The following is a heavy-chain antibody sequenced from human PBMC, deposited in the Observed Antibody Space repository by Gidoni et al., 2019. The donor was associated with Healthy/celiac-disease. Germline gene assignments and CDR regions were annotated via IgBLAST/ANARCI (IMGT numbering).Heavy chain of an antibody. J-gene: IGHJ3*02. V-gene: IGHV4-38-2*02. Sequence: QVQLQESGPGLVKPSETQSLTCAVSGYSISSGYYWGWIRQPPGKGLEWIGSIYHSGSTYYNPSLKSRVTISVDTSKNQFSLKLSSVTAADTAVYYCARDEGELRPFDIWGQGTMVTVSS. CDR2: IYHSGST. D-gene: IGHD1-26*01. CDR3: ARDEGELRPFDI. CDR1: GYSISSGYY.